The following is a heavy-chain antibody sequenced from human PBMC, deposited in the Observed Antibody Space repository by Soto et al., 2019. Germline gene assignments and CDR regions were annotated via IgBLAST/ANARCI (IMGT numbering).Heavy chain of an antibody. Sequence: EVQLVESGGGLVQPGRSLRLSCAASGFTFDDYAMHWVRQAPGKGLEWVSGISWNSGSIGYADSVKGRFTISRDNAKNSLYLQMNSLRAEDTALYYCAKMPRDCISTSCSGWYYGMDVWGQGTTVTVSS. CDR3: AKMPRDCISTSCSGWYYGMDV. D-gene: IGHD2-2*01. V-gene: IGHV3-9*01. CDR2: ISWNSGSI. CDR1: GFTFDDYA. J-gene: IGHJ6*02.